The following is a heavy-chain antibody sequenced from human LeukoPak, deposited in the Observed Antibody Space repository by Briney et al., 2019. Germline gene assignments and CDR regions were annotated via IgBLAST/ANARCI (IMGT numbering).Heavy chain of an antibody. CDR3: ARDLGVMVRAFDI. CDR2: IYYSGST. J-gene: IGHJ3*02. D-gene: IGHD5-18*01. Sequence: SETLSLTCTVSGGSISSYYWSWIRQPPGKGLEWIGYIYYSGSTNHNPSLKSRVTISLDTSKNQFSLMLSSVTAADTAVYYCARDLGVMVRAFDIWGQGTMVTVSS. V-gene: IGHV4-59*01. CDR1: GGSISSYY.